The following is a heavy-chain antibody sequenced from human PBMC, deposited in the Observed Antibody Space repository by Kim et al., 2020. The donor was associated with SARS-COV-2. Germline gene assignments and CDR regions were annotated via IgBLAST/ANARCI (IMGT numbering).Heavy chain of an antibody. D-gene: IGHD3-10*01. Sequence: SETLSLTCAVSGGSISSSNWWSWVRQPPGKGLEWIGEIYHSGSTNYNPSLKSRVTISVEKSKNQFSLKLSSVTAADTAVYYCARTTPGLTMVREDTGLYYFVYWGQGTLVTVSS. CDR1: GGSISSSNW. CDR3: ARTTPGLTMVREDTGLYYFVY. V-gene: IGHV4-4*02. CDR2: IYHSGST. J-gene: IGHJ4*02.